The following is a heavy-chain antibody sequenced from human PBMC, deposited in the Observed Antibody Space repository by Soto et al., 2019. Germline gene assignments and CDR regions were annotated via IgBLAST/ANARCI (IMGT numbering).Heavy chain of an antibody. J-gene: IGHJ6*04. CDR2: IYTSGST. CDR3: ARDLYDFWETGGMDV. Sequence: QVQLQESGPGLVKPSETLFLTCTVSGGSISSYYWCWIRQPAGKGLEWIGRIYTSGSTNYNPSLKSRVTMSVDTSKSQFYMQLSSVTAADKAVYYCARDLYDFWETGGMDVWGKGTTVTVSS. D-gene: IGHD3-3*01. CDR1: GGSISSYY. V-gene: IGHV4-4*07.